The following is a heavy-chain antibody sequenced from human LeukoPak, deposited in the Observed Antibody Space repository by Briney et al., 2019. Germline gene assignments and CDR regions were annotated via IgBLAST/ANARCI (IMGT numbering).Heavy chain of an antibody. CDR1: GYTFTSYY. CDR3: ARDTPNYGGNGTPFSLLDY. D-gene: IGHD4-23*01. Sequence: GASVKVSCKASGYTFTSYYMHWVRQAPGQGLEWMGIINPSGGSTSYAQKFQGRVTMTRDTSTSTVYMELSSLRSEDTAVYYCARDTPNYGGNGTPFSLLDYWGQGTLVTVSS. V-gene: IGHV1-46*01. J-gene: IGHJ4*02. CDR2: INPSGGST.